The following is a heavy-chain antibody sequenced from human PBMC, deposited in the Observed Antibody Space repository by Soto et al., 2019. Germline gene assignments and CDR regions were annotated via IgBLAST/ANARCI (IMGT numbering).Heavy chain of an antibody. J-gene: IGHJ4*02. Sequence: DVQLLESGGGLVQPGGSLRLSCVASGFGFSANAMTWVRQAPGKGLEWVSSILHIGDSAYYADSVKGRFTISRDNSKSTLYLQMNSLRAEDTAVYYCARRGLSNNDYWGQGTLVTVSS. CDR1: GFGFSANA. CDR2: ILHIGDSA. V-gene: IGHV3-23*01. CDR3: ARRGLSNNDY. D-gene: IGHD1-1*01.